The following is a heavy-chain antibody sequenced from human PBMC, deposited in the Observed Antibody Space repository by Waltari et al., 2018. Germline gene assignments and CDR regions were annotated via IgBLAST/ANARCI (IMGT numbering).Heavy chain of an antibody. CDR3: ARFPSRVYAVTRVLHAFDI. V-gene: IGHV4-34*01. J-gene: IGHJ3*02. D-gene: IGHD4-17*01. Sequence: QVQLQQWGAGLLKPSETLSLTCAVYGGSFSGYYWSWIRQPPGKGLEWIGEINHSGSNNYNPSLKSRVTISVDTSKNQFPLKLSSVTAADTAVYYCARFPSRVYAVTRVLHAFDIWGQGTMVTVSS. CDR1: GGSFSGYY. CDR2: INHSGSN.